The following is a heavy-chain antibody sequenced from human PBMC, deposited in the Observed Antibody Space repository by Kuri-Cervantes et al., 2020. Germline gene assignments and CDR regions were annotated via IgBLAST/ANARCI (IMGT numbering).Heavy chain of an antibody. CDR3: ARTRKGRSGNYDY. CDR2: INHSGGT. J-gene: IGHJ4*02. V-gene: IGHV4-34*01. Sequence: SETLSLTSAVYGGSFSGYYWSWIRQPPGKGLEWIGEINHSGGTNYNPSLKSRVTISVDTSKKQFSLKLGSVTAADTAVYYCARTRKGRSGNYDYWGQGTLVTVSS. D-gene: IGHD3-10*01. CDR1: GGSFSGYY.